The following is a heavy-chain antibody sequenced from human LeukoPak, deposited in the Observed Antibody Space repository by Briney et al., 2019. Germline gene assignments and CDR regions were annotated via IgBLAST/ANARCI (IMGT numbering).Heavy chain of an antibody. CDR2: INHSGST. Sequence: PSETLSLTCAVYGGSFSGYYWSWIRQPPGKELEWIGEINHSGSTNYNPSLKSRVTISVDTSKNQFSLKLSSVTAADTAVYYCARRYYDSSGYPYYFDYWGQGTLVTVSS. D-gene: IGHD3-22*01. CDR1: GGSFSGYY. CDR3: ARRYYDSSGYPYYFDY. J-gene: IGHJ4*02. V-gene: IGHV4-34*01.